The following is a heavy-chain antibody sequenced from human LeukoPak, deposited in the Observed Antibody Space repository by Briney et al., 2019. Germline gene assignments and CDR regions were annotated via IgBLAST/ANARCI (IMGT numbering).Heavy chain of an antibody. J-gene: IGHJ3*02. Sequence: PSQTLSLTCTVSDGSISSGDYYWSWIRQPPGKGLEWIGYIYYSGGTYYNPSLKSRVTISVDTSKNQFSLKLSSVTAADTAVYYCARHYGYDILTGYYLRPPGAFDIWGQGTMVTVSS. D-gene: IGHD3-9*01. CDR1: DGSISSGDYY. CDR3: ARHYGYDILTGYYLRPPGAFDI. CDR2: IYYSGGT. V-gene: IGHV4-30-4*01.